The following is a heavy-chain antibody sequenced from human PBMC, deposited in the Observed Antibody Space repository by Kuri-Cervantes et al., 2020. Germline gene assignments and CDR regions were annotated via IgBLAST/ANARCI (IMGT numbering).Heavy chain of an antibody. D-gene: IGHD3-22*01. V-gene: IGHV3-7*01. Sequence: GGSLRLSCAASGFTFSSYRMCWVRQAPGKGLEWVAHIKEDGNEKFYVDSVKGRFTISRDNVQNSLYLQMNSLRADDTAVYYCAGEGFYYERSDYRTDLDYWGQGTLVTVSS. CDR1: GFTFSSYR. CDR3: AGEGFYYERSDYRTDLDY. CDR2: IKEDGNEK. J-gene: IGHJ4*02.